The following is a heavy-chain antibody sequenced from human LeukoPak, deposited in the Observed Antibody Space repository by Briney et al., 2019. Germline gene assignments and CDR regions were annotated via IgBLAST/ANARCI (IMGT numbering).Heavy chain of an antibody. D-gene: IGHD4-11*01. Sequence: PGGSLRLSCAASGFSFSNYWMSWVRQAPGNRLEWLANIKQDGSEKYYVESVKGRFTISRDNAKNSLYGQMNSLRAEDTAVYYCARGYSRFDYWGQGTLVTVSS. V-gene: IGHV3-7*04. J-gene: IGHJ4*02. CDR3: ARGYSRFDY. CDR1: GFSFSNYW. CDR2: IKQDGSEK.